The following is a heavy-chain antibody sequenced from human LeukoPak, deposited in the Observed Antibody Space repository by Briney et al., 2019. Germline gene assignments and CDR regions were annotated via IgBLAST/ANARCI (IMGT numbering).Heavy chain of an antibody. V-gene: IGHV1-69*05. CDR2: IIPIFGTP. J-gene: IGHJ4*02. CDR1: GGAFSSYA. Sequence: SLKVSCKASGGAFSSYALSWVRQAPGQGLEWMGGIIPIFGTPNYAQKFQDRVTITTDESTSTAYMELSSLRSEDTAVYYCAQGQGAYGDLRGLFDYWGQGTLVTVSS. CDR3: AQGQGAYGDLRGLFDY. D-gene: IGHD4-17*01.